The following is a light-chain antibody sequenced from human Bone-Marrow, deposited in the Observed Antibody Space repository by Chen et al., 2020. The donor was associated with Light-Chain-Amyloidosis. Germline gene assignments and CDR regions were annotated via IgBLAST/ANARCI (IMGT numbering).Light chain of an antibody. CDR3: QYYRGSSQGV. Sequence: NFMLTQPHSVSESPGKTVIISCTRSSGSIATNYVQWYQQRPSSSPTTVIYEDDQRPPGVPDRFSGSIDRSSNSASLTISGLKTEDEADCYCQYYRGSSQGVFGGGTKLTVL. J-gene: IGLJ3*02. V-gene: IGLV6-57*01. CDR1: SGSIATNY. CDR2: EDD.